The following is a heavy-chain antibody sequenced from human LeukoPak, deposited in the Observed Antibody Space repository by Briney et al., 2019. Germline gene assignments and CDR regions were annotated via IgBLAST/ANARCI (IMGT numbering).Heavy chain of an antibody. J-gene: IGHJ4*02. CDR2: INGGNGVT. Sequence: ASVKVSCKASGYTFTASAIHWARQAPGQRLEWMGWINGGNGVTKYSQKFQGRVTFSRDTSASTVYMDLSLISEDTAVYYCGRGFTSGWALDYWGQGTLVTVSS. D-gene: IGHD2-2*01. CDR1: GYTFTASA. CDR3: GRGFTSGWALDY. V-gene: IGHV1-3*01.